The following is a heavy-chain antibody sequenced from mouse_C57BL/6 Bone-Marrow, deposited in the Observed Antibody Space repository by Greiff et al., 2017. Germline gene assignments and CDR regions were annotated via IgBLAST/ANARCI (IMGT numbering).Heavy chain of an antibody. D-gene: IGHD2-3*01. CDR3: ARGDDGYSVPY. CDR2: IYPGDGDT. CDR1: GYAFSSSW. Sequence: QVQLQQSGPELVKPGASVKISCKASGYAFSSSWMNWVKQRPGTGLEWIGRIYPGDGDTNYNGKFKGKATLTAAKSSSTAYMQRSSLTSEDSAVYFCARGDDGYSVPYWGQGTLDTVSA. J-gene: IGHJ3*01. V-gene: IGHV1-82*01.